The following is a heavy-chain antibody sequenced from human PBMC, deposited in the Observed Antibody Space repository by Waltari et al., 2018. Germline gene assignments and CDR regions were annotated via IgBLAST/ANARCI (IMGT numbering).Heavy chain of an antibody. J-gene: IGHJ3*02. CDR2: FDSEDGET. D-gene: IGHD3-16*01. CDR1: GYTLTEIS. Sequence: QVQLVQSGAEVKKPGASVKVSCKVSGYTLTEISIHWVRQAPGKGLEWMGGFDSEDGETNFEQKFQGRSTLTEDTSTETAYLELSSLRSEDTAVYYCATEDLENVGGRTYAAFHIWGQGTMVTVSS. V-gene: IGHV1-24*01. CDR3: ATEDLENVGGRTYAAFHI.